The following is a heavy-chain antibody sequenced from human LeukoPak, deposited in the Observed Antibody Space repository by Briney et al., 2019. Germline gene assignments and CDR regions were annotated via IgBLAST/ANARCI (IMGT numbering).Heavy chain of an antibody. CDR2: IYYSGST. Sequence: SETLSLTCTVSGGSISSGGYYWSWIRQHPGKGLEWLGYIYYSGSTYYNPSLKSRVTISVDTSKNQFSLKLSSVTAADTAVYYCARGGDSSGYYYADAFDIWGQGTMVTVSS. CDR3: ARGGDSSGYYYADAFDI. CDR1: GGSISSGGYY. J-gene: IGHJ3*02. V-gene: IGHV4-31*03. D-gene: IGHD3-22*01.